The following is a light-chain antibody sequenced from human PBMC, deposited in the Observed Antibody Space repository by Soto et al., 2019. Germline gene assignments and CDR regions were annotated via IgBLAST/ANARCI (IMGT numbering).Light chain of an antibody. V-gene: IGLV2-14*01. Sequence: QSALTQPASVSGSPGQSITISCTATSSDVGAYNYVSWYQQHPGKAPKLMIYEVSDRPSGVSSRFSGSKSGNTASLTISGLQAEDEADYYCSSYAGSLVVFGGGTKLTVL. CDR2: EVS. CDR3: SSYAGSLVV. CDR1: SSDVGAYNY. J-gene: IGLJ2*01.